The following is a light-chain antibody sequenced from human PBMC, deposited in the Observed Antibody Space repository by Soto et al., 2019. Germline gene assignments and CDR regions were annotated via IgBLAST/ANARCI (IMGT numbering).Light chain of an antibody. CDR2: AVS. CDR3: SSYSSSSTLVV. Sequence: QSALTQPASVSGSPGQSITISCTGTSSDVGGFLSVSWFQQHPGKAPKLMIYAVSNRPSGISNRFSGSKSGNTASLTISGLQAEDEADYYCSSYSSSSTLVVFGGGTQLTVL. J-gene: IGLJ2*01. CDR1: SSDVGGFLS. V-gene: IGLV2-14*01.